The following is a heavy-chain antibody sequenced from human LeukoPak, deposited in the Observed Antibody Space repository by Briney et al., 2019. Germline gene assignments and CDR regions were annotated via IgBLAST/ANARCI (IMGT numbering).Heavy chain of an antibody. J-gene: IGHJ4*02. CDR1: GFTFSSYS. Sequence: GGSLRLSCAASGFTFSSYSMNWVRQAPGKGLEWVSSISSSSSYIYYADSVKGRFTISRDNAKNSLYLQMSSLRVEDTAVYYCARGVGGADYWGQGTLVTVSS. V-gene: IGHV3-21*01. CDR3: ARGVGGADY. D-gene: IGHD2-21*01. CDR2: ISSSSSYI.